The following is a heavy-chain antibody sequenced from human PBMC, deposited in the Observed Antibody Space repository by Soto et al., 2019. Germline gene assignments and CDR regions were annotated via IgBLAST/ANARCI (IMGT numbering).Heavy chain of an antibody. V-gene: IGHV3-23*01. CDR2: ISGSGGST. D-gene: IGHD3-3*01. J-gene: IGHJ4*02. Sequence: PGGSLRLSCAASGFTFSSYAMSWVRQGPGKGLEWVSAISGSGGSTYYADSVKGRFTISRDNSKNTLYLQMNSLRAEDTAVYYCAKVRGDGITIFGVAPYYFDYWGQGTLVTVSS. CDR3: AKVRGDGITIFGVAPYYFDY. CDR1: GFTFSSYA.